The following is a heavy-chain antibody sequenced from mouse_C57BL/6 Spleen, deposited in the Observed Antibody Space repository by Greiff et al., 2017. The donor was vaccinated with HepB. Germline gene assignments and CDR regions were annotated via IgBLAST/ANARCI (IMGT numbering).Heavy chain of an antibody. CDR3: TTSITTVVATSDY. V-gene: IGHV14-1*01. Sequence: SGAELVRPGASVKLSCTASGFNIKDYYMHWVKQRPEQGLEWIGRIDPEDGDTEYAPKFQGKATMTADTSSNTAYLQLSSLTSEDTAVYYCTTSITTVVATSDYWGQGTTLTVSS. CDR1: GFNIKDYY. CDR2: IDPEDGDT. J-gene: IGHJ2*01. D-gene: IGHD1-1*01.